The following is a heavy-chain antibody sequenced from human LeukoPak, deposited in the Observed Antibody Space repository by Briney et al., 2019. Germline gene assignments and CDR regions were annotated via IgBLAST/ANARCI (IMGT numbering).Heavy chain of an antibody. CDR2: IEPNSGGA. V-gene: IGHV1-2*02. Sequence: ASVTVSCKASGYTFTVKFLHWLRQAPGQGLEWMGGIEPNSGGAVYGQKFRGRVTVTRDTSVSTAYMELSRLRSDDTAVYYCAIENHYDSSGYSKAFDYWGQGTLVTVSS. J-gene: IGHJ4*02. D-gene: IGHD3-22*01. CDR3: AIENHYDSSGYSKAFDY. CDR1: GYTFTVKF.